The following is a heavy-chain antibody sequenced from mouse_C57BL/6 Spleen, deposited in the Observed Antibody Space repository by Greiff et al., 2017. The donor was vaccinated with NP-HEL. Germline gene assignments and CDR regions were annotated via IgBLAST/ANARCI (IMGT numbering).Heavy chain of an antibody. CDR2: IRLKSDNYAT. J-gene: IGHJ3*01. CDR1: GFTFSNYW. D-gene: IGHD2-3*01. V-gene: IGHV6-3*01. Sequence: EVKVEESGGGLVQPGGSMKLSCVASGFTFSNYWMNWVRQSPEKGLEWVAQIRLKSDNYATHYAESVKGRFTISRDDSKSSVYLQMNNLSAEDTGIYYCTIIYDGYYPFAYWGQGTLVTVSA. CDR3: TIIYDGYYPFAY.